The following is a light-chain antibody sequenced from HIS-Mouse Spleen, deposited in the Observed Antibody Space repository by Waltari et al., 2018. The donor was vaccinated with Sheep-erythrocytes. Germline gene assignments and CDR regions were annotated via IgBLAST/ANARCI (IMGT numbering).Light chain of an antibody. Sequence: QSVLTQPPSVSGAPGQRVTISCTGSSSNIGAGYDVHWYQQLPGTAPKLLIYGKRNKPSGVPDRFSGSNSGNTAALTISRVEAGDEADYYCQVWDSSSDHPYVFGTGTKVTVL. CDR3: QVWDSSSDHPYV. CDR2: GKR. J-gene: IGLJ1*01. CDR1: SSNIGAGYD. V-gene: IGLV1-40*01.